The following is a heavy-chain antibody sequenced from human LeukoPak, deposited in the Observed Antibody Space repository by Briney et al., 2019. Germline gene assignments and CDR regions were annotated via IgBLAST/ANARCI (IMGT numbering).Heavy chain of an antibody. CDR3: ARGPYSSGWYRRGHWFDP. V-gene: IGHV4-4*07. CDR1: GGSISSYY. D-gene: IGHD6-19*01. CDR2: IYTSGST. Sequence: SETLSLTCTVSGGSISSYYWSWIRQPAGKGLEWIGRIYTSGSTNYNPSLKSRVTISVDTSKNQFSLKLSSVTAADTAVYYCARGPYSSGWYRRGHWFDPWGQGTLVTVSS. J-gene: IGHJ5*02.